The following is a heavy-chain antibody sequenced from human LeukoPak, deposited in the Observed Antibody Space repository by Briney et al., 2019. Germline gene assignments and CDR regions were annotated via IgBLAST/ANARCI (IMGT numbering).Heavy chain of an antibody. CDR3: ARHTAARSIYY. CDR2: IYYSGST. D-gene: IGHD6-6*01. CDR1: GGSISSSSYY. J-gene: IGHJ4*02. Sequence: SETLSLTCTVSGGSISSSSYYWGWIRQPPGKGLEWIGSIYYSGSTYYNPSLKSRVTISVDTSKNQFSLKLSSVTAADTAVYYCARHTAARSIYYWVQGTLVTVSS. V-gene: IGHV4-39*01.